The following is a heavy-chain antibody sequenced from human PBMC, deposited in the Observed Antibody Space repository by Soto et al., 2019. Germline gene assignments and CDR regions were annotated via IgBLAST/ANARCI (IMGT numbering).Heavy chain of an antibody. CDR3: ARDQVAVAGADHWFDP. D-gene: IGHD6-19*01. J-gene: IGHJ5*02. CDR1: GGTFSSYA. CDR2: ISIESGNR. Sequence: ASVKVSFKASGGTFSSYAVSWVRQAPGQGLEWMGGISIESGNRNLAQKFQGRVSLTTEKSTRTAYMEMRSLRPDDTAVYYCARDQVAVAGADHWFDPWGQGTQFTVSS. V-gene: IGHV1-18*01.